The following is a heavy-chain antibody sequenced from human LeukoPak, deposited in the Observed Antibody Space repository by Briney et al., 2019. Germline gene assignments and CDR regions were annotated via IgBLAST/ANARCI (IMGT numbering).Heavy chain of an antibody. V-gene: IGHV4-4*01. CDR3: ARDGGYSNYRWFDP. CDR2: IYHSGST. CDR1: GGSISSSNW. D-gene: IGHD4-11*01. J-gene: IGHJ5*02. Sequence: PSGTLSLTCAVSGGSISSSNWWSWVRQPPGKGLEWIGEIYHSGSTNYNPSLKSRVTISVDKSKNQFSLKLSSVTAADTAVYCCARDGGYSNYRWFDPWGQGTLVTVSS.